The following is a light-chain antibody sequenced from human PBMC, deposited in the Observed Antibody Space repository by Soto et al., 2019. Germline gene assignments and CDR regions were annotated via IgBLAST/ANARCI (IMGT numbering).Light chain of an antibody. Sequence: QSALTQPPSASGSPGQSVTLSCTGTSSDVGGYNYVSCYQQHPGKAPKLLIYEVSKRPSGVPNRFFGFKSGYTASLTVSGLRAEDEADYYCTSYAGGNNLVFGGGTKLTVL. CDR1: SSDVGGYNY. CDR2: EVS. CDR3: TSYAGGNNLV. J-gene: IGLJ3*02. V-gene: IGLV2-8*01.